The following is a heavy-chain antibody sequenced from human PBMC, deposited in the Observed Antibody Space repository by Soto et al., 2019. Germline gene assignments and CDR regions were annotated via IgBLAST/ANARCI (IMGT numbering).Heavy chain of an antibody. CDR3: ARGDLGWLRSGEAYYFDY. J-gene: IGHJ4*02. Sequence: SETLSLTCTVSGGSISSYYWSWIRQPPGKGLEWIGYIYYSGSTNYNPSLKSRVTISVDTSKNQFSLKLSSVTAADTAVYYCARGDLGWLRSGEAYYFDYWGQGTLVTVSS. V-gene: IGHV4-59*01. CDR1: GGSISSYY. CDR2: IYYSGST. D-gene: IGHD5-12*01.